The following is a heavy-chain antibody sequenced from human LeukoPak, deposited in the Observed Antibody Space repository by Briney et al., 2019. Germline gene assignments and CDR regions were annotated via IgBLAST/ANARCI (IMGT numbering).Heavy chain of an antibody. CDR3: ARRAARNYYYYGMDV. CDR2: IKSKTDGGTT. D-gene: IGHD6-6*01. CDR1: GFTFSNAW. Sequence: KPGGSLRLSCAASGFTFSNAWMSWVRQAPGKGLEWVGRIKSKTDGGTTDYAAPVKGRFTISRDDSKNTLYLQMNSLKTEDTAVYYCARRAARNYYYYGMDVWGQGTTVTVSS. V-gene: IGHV3-15*01. J-gene: IGHJ6*02.